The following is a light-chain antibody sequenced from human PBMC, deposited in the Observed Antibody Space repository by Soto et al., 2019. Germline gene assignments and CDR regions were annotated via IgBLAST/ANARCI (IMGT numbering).Light chain of an antibody. CDR2: NAS. Sequence: DIQMTQSPSTLSLSVGDRVTITCRASQSISSWLAWYQQKPGNAPKLLIYNASSLESGVPSRFSGSGSGTEFTLTISSLQPDDFATYYCQQYNSYWWTFGQGTKVEIK. CDR3: QQYNSYWWT. V-gene: IGKV1-5*03. J-gene: IGKJ1*01. CDR1: QSISSW.